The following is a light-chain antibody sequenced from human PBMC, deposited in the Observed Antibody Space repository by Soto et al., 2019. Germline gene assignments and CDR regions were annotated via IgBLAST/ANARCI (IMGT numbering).Light chain of an antibody. CDR3: SSNTSSSTYV. V-gene: IGLV2-18*02. J-gene: IGLJ1*01. Sequence: QSVLAQPPSVSGAAGQGVTISCTGSSSDVGSHNRVSWYQQPPGTAPKLMIYDVSNRPSGVPDRFSGSKSGNTASLTISGLQAEDEADYYCSSNTSSSTYVFGTGTKVTVL. CDR2: DVS. CDR1: SSDVGSHNR.